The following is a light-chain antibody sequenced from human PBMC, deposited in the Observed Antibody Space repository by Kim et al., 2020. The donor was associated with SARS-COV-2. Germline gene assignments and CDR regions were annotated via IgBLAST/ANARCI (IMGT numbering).Light chain of an antibody. V-gene: IGLV3-19*01. J-gene: IGLJ2*01. CDR3: KSRDSSGKVV. CDR2: GKN. CDR1: SLRSYY. Sequence: SSELTQDPAVSVALGQTVRITCQGDSLRSYYASWYQQKPGQAPVLVIYGKNNRPSGIPDRFYGSSSGNTASLTITGAQAEDEADYYCKSRDSSGKVVFGGGTQLTVL.